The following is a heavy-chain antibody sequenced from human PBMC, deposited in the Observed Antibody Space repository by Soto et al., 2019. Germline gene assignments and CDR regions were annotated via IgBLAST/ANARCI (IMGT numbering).Heavy chain of an antibody. V-gene: IGHV1-8*01. CDR1: GYSFTIYL. CDR3: ARGGGYCSGGSCYSGADYYYGMAF. Sequence: AALLNLSRKSPGYSFTIYLINRLRMDTGQLLEWMGWMNPNSGNTGYAQKFQGRVTMTRNTSISTAYMELSSLRSEDTAVYYCARGGGYCSGGSCYSGADYYYGMAFWGHGTTVTV. CDR2: MNPNSGNT. J-gene: IGHJ6*02. D-gene: IGHD2-15*01.